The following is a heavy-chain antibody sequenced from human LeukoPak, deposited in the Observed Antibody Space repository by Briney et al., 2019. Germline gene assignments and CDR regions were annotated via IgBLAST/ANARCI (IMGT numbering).Heavy chain of an antibody. D-gene: IGHD3-22*01. V-gene: IGHV1-8*01. Sequence: ASVKVSCKASGYTFTSYDINWVRQATGQGLEWMGWMNPNSGNTGYAQKFQGRVTMTRNTSISTAYMELSSLRSEDTAVYYCVRGTYYYDSSGYSDPPNWFDPWGQGTLVTVSS. CDR1: GYTFTSYD. J-gene: IGHJ5*02. CDR2: MNPNSGNT. CDR3: VRGTYYYDSSGYSDPPNWFDP.